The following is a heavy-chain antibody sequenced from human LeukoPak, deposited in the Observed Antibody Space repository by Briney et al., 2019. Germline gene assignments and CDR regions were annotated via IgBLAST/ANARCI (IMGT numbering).Heavy chain of an antibody. J-gene: IGHJ4*02. CDR2: IDGSGSST. CDR3: AKGIYGDFDY. D-gene: IGHD3-10*01. V-gene: IGHV3-23*01. CDR1: GFTFFSYA. Sequence: PGGSLRLSCSTSGFTFFSYAMSWVRQAPGKGLEGVSAIDGSGSSTYFADSVEGRFTISRDNSKNTLYLQMNSLRAEDTAVYYCAKGIYGDFDYWGQGTLVTVSS.